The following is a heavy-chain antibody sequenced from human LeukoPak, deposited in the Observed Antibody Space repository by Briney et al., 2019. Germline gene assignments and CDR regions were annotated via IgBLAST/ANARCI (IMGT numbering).Heavy chain of an antibody. D-gene: IGHD6-13*01. Sequence: GGSLRLSCAASTFTFSSDSMNWVRQAPGKGLEWVSSISSSSSDYIYYADSVKGRFTISRDNAKNSLFLQMNSLRVEDSAVYYCARDSGSSWREGLNYWGQGTLVTVSS. CDR2: ISSSSSDYI. J-gene: IGHJ4*02. CDR3: ARDSGSSWREGLNY. V-gene: IGHV3-21*01. CDR1: TFTFSSDS.